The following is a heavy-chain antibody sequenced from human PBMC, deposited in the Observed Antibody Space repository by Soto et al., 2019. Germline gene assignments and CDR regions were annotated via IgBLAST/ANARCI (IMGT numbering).Heavy chain of an antibody. V-gene: IGHV4-4*02. CDR1: GASISSSDW. Sequence: PSETLSLTCAVSGASISSSDWWSWVRQSPGKGLEWIGETYHSGSTNYNPSLKSRVTISVDKSENQFSLKLNSVTAADTAVYYCARSDGRYWGQGTLVTVSS. CDR3: ARSDGRY. CDR2: TYHSGST. J-gene: IGHJ4*02.